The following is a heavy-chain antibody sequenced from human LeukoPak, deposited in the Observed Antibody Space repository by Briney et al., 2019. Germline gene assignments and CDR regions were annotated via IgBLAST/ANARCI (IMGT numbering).Heavy chain of an antibody. D-gene: IGHD6-13*01. CDR2: ISSSSSTI. CDR1: GFTFSSYS. J-gene: IGHJ4*02. V-gene: IGHV3-48*01. Sequence: GGSLRLSCAASGFTFSSYSMNWVRQAPGKGLEWVSYISSSSSTIYYADSVKGRFTISRDNAKNSLYLQMNSLRAEDTAVYYCARVGAAADFSTFFDYWGQGTLVTVSS. CDR3: ARVGAAADFSTFFDY.